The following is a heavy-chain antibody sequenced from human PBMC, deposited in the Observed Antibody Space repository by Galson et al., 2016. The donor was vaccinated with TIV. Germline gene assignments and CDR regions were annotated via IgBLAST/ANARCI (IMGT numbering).Heavy chain of an antibody. CDR2: IGYDGTTK. CDR3: AMSAAFGTRIWYVFDY. Sequence: SLRLSCAVSGFSLKDYGTHWVRQAPGKGLEWVAVIGYDGTTKYYADSVSGRFTISRDTSTNTLSLRMDSLIGEDTAMYYCAMSAAFGTRIWYVFDYWGQGSMVTVSS. V-gene: IGHV3-33*01. J-gene: IGHJ4*02. D-gene: IGHD3-3*02. CDR1: GFSLKDYG.